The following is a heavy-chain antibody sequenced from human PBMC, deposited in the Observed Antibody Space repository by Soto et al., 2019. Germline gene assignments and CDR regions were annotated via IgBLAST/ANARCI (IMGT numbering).Heavy chain of an antibody. CDR2: ITGSGGST. CDR3: AQEGWNYGFDY. J-gene: IGHJ4*02. D-gene: IGHD1-7*01. Sequence: GGPLRLSCAGSGLTLSTYAMSWVRHAPGKGLEWVSAITGSGGSTYYAHSVKGRFTISRDNSKNTLYLQMNSLRAEDRALYYCAQEGWNYGFDYWGQGTLVTVSS. V-gene: IGHV3-23*01. CDR1: GLTLSTYA.